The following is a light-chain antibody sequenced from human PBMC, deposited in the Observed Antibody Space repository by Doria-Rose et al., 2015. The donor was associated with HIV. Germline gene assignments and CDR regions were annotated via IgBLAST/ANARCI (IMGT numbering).Light chain of an antibody. J-gene: IGKJ1*01. CDR2: DAS. V-gene: IGKV1-39*01. Sequence: DIRLTQSPSSLSASIGDRVTITCRASQTVSTYLNCFQQEPGKAPKRLIYDASRLRGGVPSGFSGSGSGTDVTPPIIGLQAGDDAAFYCQQTYSSSPWTFGQGTKVEMK. CDR1: QTVSTY. CDR3: QQTYSSSPWT.